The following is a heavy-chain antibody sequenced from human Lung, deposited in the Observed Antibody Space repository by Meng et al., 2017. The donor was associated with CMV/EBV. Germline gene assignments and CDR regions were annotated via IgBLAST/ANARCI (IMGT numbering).Heavy chain of an antibody. CDR3: ARERLYQPLWGDALDI. CDR2: ISSSRSYI. Sequence: GGSXRLXCAPSGFSFSTYTLHWVRQAPGKGLEWVASISSSRSYINYADPVKGRFTISRDNAKDSLYLQMSSLRAEDTAVYYCARERLYQPLWGDALDIWSQGTXVTVSS. J-gene: IGHJ3*02. CDR1: GFSFSTYT. D-gene: IGHD2-2*01. V-gene: IGHV3-21*06.